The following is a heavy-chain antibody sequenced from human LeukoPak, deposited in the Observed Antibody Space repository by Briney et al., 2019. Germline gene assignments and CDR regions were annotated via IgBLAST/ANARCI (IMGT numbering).Heavy chain of an antibody. CDR1: GFTFSGYW. J-gene: IGHJ3*01. CDR3: ARNRNYYDKRDYRTDPFDV. V-gene: IGHV3-7*03. CDR2: INHVGNEK. D-gene: IGHD3-22*01. Sequence: GGSLRLSCTASGFTFSGYWMSWVRQTPGKGLEWVANINHVGNEKYYVDSVKGRFTISRDNAENSLYLQMDSLRAEDTAVYYCARNRNYYDKRDYRTDPFDVWGPGTMVTVSS.